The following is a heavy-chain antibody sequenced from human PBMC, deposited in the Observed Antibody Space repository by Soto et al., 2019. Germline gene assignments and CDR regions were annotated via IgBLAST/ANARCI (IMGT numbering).Heavy chain of an antibody. V-gene: IGHV3-30-3*01. Sequence: QVQLVESGGGMVQPGRSLRLSCAASGFTFSSYAMHWVRQAPGKGLEWVAVISYDGSNKYYADSVKGRFTISRDNSQNTLYLQMNSLRAEDTAVYYCAREMVGIAAAGRGFFDYWGQGTLVTVSS. D-gene: IGHD6-13*01. CDR1: GFTFSSYA. J-gene: IGHJ4*02. CDR2: ISYDGSNK. CDR3: AREMVGIAAAGRGFFDY.